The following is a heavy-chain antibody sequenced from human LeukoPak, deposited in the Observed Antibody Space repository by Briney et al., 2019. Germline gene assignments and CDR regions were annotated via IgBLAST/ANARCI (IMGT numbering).Heavy chain of an antibody. CDR2: INPSGGST. V-gene: IGHV1-46*01. CDR1: AYTFTGYY. Sequence: ASVKVSCKASAYTFTGYYMHWVRQAPGQGLEWMGIINPSGGSTNYAQKFQGRVTLTRDMSTSTVYMELSSLRSEDTAVYYCARTWIHEAYNWFDPWGQGTLVTVSS. D-gene: IGHD5-18*01. CDR3: ARTWIHEAYNWFDP. J-gene: IGHJ5*02.